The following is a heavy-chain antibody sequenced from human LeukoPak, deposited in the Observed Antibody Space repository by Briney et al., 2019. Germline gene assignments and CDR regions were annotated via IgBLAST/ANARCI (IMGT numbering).Heavy chain of an antibody. CDR3: ARGRLRFLSHSWFDP. J-gene: IGHJ5*02. D-gene: IGHD3-3*01. V-gene: IGHV4-34*01. Sequence: SETLSLTCAVYGGSFSGYYWSWIRQPPGKGLEWIGEIDHSGSTNYNPSLKSRVTISVDTSKNQFSLKLSPVTAADTAVYYCARGRLRFLSHSWFDPWGQGTLVTVSS. CDR2: IDHSGST. CDR1: GGSFSGYY.